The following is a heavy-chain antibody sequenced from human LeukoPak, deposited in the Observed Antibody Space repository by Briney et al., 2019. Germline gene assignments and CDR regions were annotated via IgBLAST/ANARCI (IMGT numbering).Heavy chain of an antibody. CDR2: INDDGSAT. V-gene: IGHV3-74*01. CDR1: GFTFSRSW. J-gene: IGHJ4*02. Sequence: GGSLRLSCAASGFTFSRSWMHWVRQAPGKGLVWVSRINDDGSATSYADSVKGRFTISRDNAKKTLFLQMNSLRAEDTGVYYCARGPAANSGNYYVGDYWGQGTLVTVSS. CDR3: ARGPAANSGNYYVGDY. D-gene: IGHD1-26*01.